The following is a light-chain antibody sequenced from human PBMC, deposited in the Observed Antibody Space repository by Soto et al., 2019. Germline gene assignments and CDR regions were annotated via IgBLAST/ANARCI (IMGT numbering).Light chain of an antibody. Sequence: EIVLTQSPGALSLSPGERVTLSCRASQSVSSSFITWYQQKPGQAPRLLISGASNRATGIPDRFSGSGSGTDFTLTISGLEPEDFGVYFCQQYGTCGQRTKVELK. V-gene: IGKV3-20*01. J-gene: IGKJ1*01. CDR1: QSVSSSF. CDR3: QQYGT. CDR2: GAS.